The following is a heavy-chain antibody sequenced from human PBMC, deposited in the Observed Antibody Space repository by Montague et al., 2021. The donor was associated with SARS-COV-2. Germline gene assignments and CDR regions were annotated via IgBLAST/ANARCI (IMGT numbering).Heavy chain of an antibody. Sequence: SVKVSCKASGYTLTSYDINWVRQATGQGLKWMGWMNPNSGNTGYAQRFQGRVTMTRNTSISTAYMELSSLRSEDTAVYYCARGRITMVRGVIIDNLFDYWGQGTLATVSS. V-gene: IGHV1-8*01. J-gene: IGHJ4*02. CDR1: GYTLTSYD. D-gene: IGHD3-10*01. CDR2: MNPNSGNT. CDR3: ARGRITMVRGVIIDNLFDY.